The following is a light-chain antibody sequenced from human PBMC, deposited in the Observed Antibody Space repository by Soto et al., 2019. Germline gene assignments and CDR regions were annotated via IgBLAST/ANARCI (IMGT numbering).Light chain of an antibody. CDR2: EVT. Sequence: QSALPQPTSASGSPGQSVTISCTGTRSDVGGYNYVSLYQQYPGKAPKLMIYEVTKRPSGVPDRFSGSKSGKTASLTVSGLQAEDEADYYCSSYAVSNNLVFGGGTQRTV. V-gene: IGLV2-8*01. J-gene: IGLJ2*01. CDR3: SSYAVSNNLV. CDR1: RSDVGGYNY.